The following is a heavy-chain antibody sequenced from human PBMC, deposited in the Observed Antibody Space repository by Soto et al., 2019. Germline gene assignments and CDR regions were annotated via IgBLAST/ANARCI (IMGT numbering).Heavy chain of an antibody. CDR3: ARDQTVAGPTTFDY. J-gene: IGHJ4*02. D-gene: IGHD6-19*01. Sequence: PGGSLRLSCAASGFTFSTYWMHWVRQTPGKGLMWVSRIDDTGTIITYADSVKGRFTISRDNAKNTLYLQMDSLRAEDTAIYYCARDQTVAGPTTFDYCGQGTLVTVSS. CDR2: IDDTGTII. V-gene: IGHV3-74*01. CDR1: GFTFSTYW.